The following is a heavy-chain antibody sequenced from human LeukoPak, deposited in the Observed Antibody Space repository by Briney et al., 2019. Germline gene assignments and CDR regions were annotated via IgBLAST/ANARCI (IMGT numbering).Heavy chain of an antibody. CDR1: GFTFSSYA. D-gene: IGHD3-22*01. V-gene: IGHV3-23*01. J-gene: IGHJ5*02. Sequence: GGSLRLSCAASGFTFSSYAMSWVRQAPGKGLEWVSAISGSGGSTYYADSVKGRFTISRDNSKNTLYLQMNSLRAEDTAVYYCARRGDSSGYYLGSNWFDPWGQGTLVTVSS. CDR3: ARRGDSSGYYLGSNWFDP. CDR2: ISGSGGST.